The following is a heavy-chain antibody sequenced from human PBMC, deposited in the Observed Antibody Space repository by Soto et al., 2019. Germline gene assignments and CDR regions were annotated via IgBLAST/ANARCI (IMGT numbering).Heavy chain of an antibody. CDR1: GTAFNSHT. Sequence: GGSLRLSCVASGTAFNSHTMYWVRQPPGKGLEWVSYISTSGSTTNYADSVRGRFTISRDNARNSLSLQMNGLRDEDTAVYYCARGRTDYAYFESWGQGTLVTVSS. V-gene: IGHV3-48*02. J-gene: IGHJ4*02. CDR2: ISTSGSTT. CDR3: ARGRTDYAYFES. D-gene: IGHD3-16*01.